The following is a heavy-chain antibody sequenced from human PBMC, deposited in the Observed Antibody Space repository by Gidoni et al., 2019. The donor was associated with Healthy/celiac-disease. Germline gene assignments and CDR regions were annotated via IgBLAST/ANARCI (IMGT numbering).Heavy chain of an antibody. CDR3: ARDLSNQLLFYYYYYGMDV. Sequence: GSEKYYVDSVKGRFTISRDNAKNSLYLQMNSLRAEDTAVYYCARDLSNQLLFYYYYYGMDVWGQGTTVTVSS. D-gene: IGHD2-2*01. CDR2: GSEK. V-gene: IGHV3-7*01. J-gene: IGHJ6*02.